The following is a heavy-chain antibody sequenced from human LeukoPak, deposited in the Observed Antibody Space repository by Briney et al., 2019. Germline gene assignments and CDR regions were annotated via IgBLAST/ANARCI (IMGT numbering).Heavy chain of an antibody. CDR1: GFTFSSCG. V-gene: IGHV3-30*03. CDR2: ISFDGSDK. CDR3: ARGPPAGYGTCWFGY. Sequence: GGSLRLSCAASGFTFSSCGMQWVRQAPGKGLEWVAVISFDGSDKHYADSVKGRFTISRDNSKNMLYLQMNSLRAGDTAVYYCARGPPAGYGTCWFGYWGQGSLVTVSS. J-gene: IGHJ5*01. D-gene: IGHD1-1*01.